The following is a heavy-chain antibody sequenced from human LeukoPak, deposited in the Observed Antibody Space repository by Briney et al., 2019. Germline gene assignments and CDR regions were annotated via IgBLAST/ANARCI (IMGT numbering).Heavy chain of an antibody. V-gene: IGHV4-59*01. Sequence: SETLPLTCTVSGGSISSYYWSWIRQPPGKGLEWIGYIYYSGSTNYNPSLKSRVTISVDTSKNQFSLKLSSVTAADTAVYYCARAQGGYDAYYFDYWGQGTLVTVSS. CDR2: IYYSGST. J-gene: IGHJ4*02. CDR1: GGSISSYY. CDR3: ARAQGGYDAYYFDY. D-gene: IGHD5-12*01.